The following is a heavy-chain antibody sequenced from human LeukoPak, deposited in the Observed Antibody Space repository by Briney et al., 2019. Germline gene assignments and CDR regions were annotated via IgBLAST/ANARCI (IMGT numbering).Heavy chain of an antibody. CDR3: ATLGSSSSWYYFDY. CDR2: FDPEDGET. D-gene: IGHD6-13*01. V-gene: IGHV1-24*01. J-gene: IGHJ4*02. Sequence: ASVKVSCKVSGYTLTELSMHWVRQAPRKGLEWMGGFDPEDGETIYAQKFQGRVTMTEDTSTDTAYMELSSLRSEDTAVYYCATLGSSSSWYYFDYWGQGTLVTVSS. CDR1: GYTLTELS.